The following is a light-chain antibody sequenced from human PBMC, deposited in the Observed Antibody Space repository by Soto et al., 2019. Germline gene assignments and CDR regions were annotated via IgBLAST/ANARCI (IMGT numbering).Light chain of an antibody. V-gene: IGKV1-5*03. CDR3: QQYNNYSGT. Sequence: DIQMTQSPSTLSPTVGDRVTITCRASQNIYSWLAWYQHKPGKAPKLLIYKASSLESGVPSRFSGSGSGTEFTLTISSLQPDDFATYYCQQYNNYSGTFGQGTKVDIK. CDR1: QNIYSW. J-gene: IGKJ1*01. CDR2: KAS.